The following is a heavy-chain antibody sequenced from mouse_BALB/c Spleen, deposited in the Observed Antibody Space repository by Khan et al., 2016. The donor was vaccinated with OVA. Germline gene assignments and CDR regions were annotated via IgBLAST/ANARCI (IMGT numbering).Heavy chain of an antibody. CDR2: VTYSGNN. D-gene: IGHD1-1*01. CDR1: GDSITSGF. J-gene: IGHJ4*01. CDR3: ARSYGSCAMDY. Sequence: EVQLKESGPSLVKPSQTLSLTCSVTGDSITSGFWNWIRKLPGNKFECMGYVTYSGNNYYNTCLKSGIYTTRYTSKSQYYLQFNSVTTEYTATYFCARSYGSCAMDYWGQGTSVTVSS. V-gene: IGHV3-8*02.